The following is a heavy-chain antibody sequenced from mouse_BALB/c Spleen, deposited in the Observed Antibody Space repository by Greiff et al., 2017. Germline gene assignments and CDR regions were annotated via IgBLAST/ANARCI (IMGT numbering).Heavy chain of an antibody. CDR3: ASQSIVPYYFDY. CDR1: GFNIKDTY. J-gene: IGHJ2*01. Sequence: VQLQQSGAELVKPGASVKLSCTASGFNIKDTYMHWVKQRPEQGLEWIGRIDPANGNTKYDPKFQGKATITADTSSNTAYLQLSSLTSEDTAVYYCASQSIVPYYFDYWGQGTTLTVSS. V-gene: IGHV14-3*02. CDR2: IDPANGNT.